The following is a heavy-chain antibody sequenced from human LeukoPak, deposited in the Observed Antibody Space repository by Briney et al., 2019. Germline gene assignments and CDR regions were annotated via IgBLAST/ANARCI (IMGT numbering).Heavy chain of an antibody. CDR1: GGSISSGGYY. D-gene: IGHD3-22*01. CDR3: ARDRYDSSGYYGPLNGMDV. Sequence: SETLSLTCTVSGGSISSGGYYWSWIRQHPGKGLEWIGYIYYSGSTYYNPSLKSRVTISVDTSKNQFSLKLSSVTAADTAVYYCARDRYDSSGYYGPLNGMDVWGQGTTVTVSS. J-gene: IGHJ6*02. V-gene: IGHV4-31*03. CDR2: IYYSGST.